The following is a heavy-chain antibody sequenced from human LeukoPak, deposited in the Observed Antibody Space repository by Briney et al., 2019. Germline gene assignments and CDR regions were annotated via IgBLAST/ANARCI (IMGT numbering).Heavy chain of an antibody. D-gene: IGHD3-16*01. J-gene: IGHJ5*02. CDR2: IKSKTDGGTT. V-gene: IGHV3-15*01. Sequence: GGSLRLSCAASGFTFSNAWMSWVRQAPGKGLEWVGRIKSKTDGGTTDYAAPVKGRFTISRDDSKNTLYLQMNSLKTGDTAVYCCTTEYYDYVWGLPWGQGTLVTVSS. CDR3: TTEYYDYVWGLP. CDR1: GFTFSNAW.